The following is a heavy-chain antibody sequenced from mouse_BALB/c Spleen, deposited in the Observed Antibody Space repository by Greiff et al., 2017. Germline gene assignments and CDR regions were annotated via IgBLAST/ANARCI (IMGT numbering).Heavy chain of an antibody. V-gene: IGHV5-2*03. CDR1: EYAFTSYD. CDR2: INSDGGST. J-gene: IGHJ4*01. Sequence: EVKLVESGGGLVQPGESLKLSCESNEYAFTSYDMSWVRKTPEKRLELVAAINSDGGSTYYPDTMERRFIISRDNTKKTLYLQMSSLRSEDTALYYGARRHYYGAMDYWGQGTSVTVSA. D-gene: IGHD1-2*01. CDR3: ARRHYYGAMDY.